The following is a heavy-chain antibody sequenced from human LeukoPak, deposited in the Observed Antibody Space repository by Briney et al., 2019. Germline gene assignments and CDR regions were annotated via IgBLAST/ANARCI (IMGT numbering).Heavy chain of an antibody. CDR1: GASISSSY. V-gene: IGHV4-4*07. CDR3: ARQFYGDAYWYFDL. Sequence: SETLSLTCTVSGASISSSYWSWIRQPAGKGLEWIGRIYASGSTDYNPSLKSRVTISVDTSNKQFSLKLSSVTAADTAVYYCARQFYGDAYWYFDLWGRGTLVTVSS. CDR2: IYASGST. D-gene: IGHD4-17*01. J-gene: IGHJ2*01.